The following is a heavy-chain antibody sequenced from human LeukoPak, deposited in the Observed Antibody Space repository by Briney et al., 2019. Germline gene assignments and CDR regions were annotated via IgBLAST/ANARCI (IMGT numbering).Heavy chain of an antibody. CDR1: GFTFSSYE. V-gene: IGHV3-48*03. CDR3: ARESGYSSGWYGDAFDI. D-gene: IGHD6-19*01. Sequence: GGSLRLSCAASGFTFSSYEMNWVPQAPGKGLRGVSYISSSGSTIYYADSVKGRFTISRDNAKNSLYLQMNSLRAEDTAVYYCARESGYSSGWYGDAFDIWGQGTMVTVSS. J-gene: IGHJ3*02. CDR2: ISSSGSTI.